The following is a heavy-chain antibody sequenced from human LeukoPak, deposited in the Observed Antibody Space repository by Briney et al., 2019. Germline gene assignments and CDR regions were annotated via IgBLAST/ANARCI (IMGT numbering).Heavy chain of an antibody. J-gene: IGHJ4*02. Sequence: PSETLSLTCTASGGSISSSSYYWGWIRQPPGKGLEWIGSIYYSGSTYYNPSLKSRVTISVDTSKNQFSLKLSSVTAADTAVYYCARRESAVAGTGGFDYWGQGTLVTVSS. CDR2: IYYSGST. CDR1: GGSISSSSYY. D-gene: IGHD6-19*01. CDR3: ARRESAVAGTGGFDY. V-gene: IGHV4-39*01.